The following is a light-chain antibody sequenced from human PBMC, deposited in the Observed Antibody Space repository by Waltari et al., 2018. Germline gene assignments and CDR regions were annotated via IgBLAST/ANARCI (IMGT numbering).Light chain of an antibody. CDR3: QQYGSSPRT. CDR2: GAS. J-gene: IGKJ3*01. Sequence: EIVLTQSLGTLSLYPGERATLSCRASQSVSSSYLAWYQQKPGQAPRLLIYGASSRATGIPDRLSGSGSGTEFSLTISRLEPEDFAVYYCQQYGSSPRTFGPGTKVDIK. V-gene: IGKV3-20*01. CDR1: QSVSSSY.